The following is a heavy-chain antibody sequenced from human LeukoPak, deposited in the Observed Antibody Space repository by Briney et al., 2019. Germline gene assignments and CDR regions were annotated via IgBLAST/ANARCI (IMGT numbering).Heavy chain of an antibody. CDR1: GFTFSSYA. CDR3: AKDGRVRQLTL. CDR2: ISGSGGSA. V-gene: IGHV3-23*01. D-gene: IGHD3/OR15-3a*01. Sequence: HTGGSLRLSCAASGFTFSSYAMSWVRQAQGKGLEWVSAISGSGGSAYYADSVKGRFTISRDNSKNTLYLQMNSLRAEDTAVYYCAKDGRVRQLTLWGQGTLVTVSS. J-gene: IGHJ4*02.